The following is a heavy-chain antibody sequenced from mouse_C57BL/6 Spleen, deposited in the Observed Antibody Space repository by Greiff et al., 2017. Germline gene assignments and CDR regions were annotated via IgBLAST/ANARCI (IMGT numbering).Heavy chain of an antibody. CDR1: GFTFTDYY. J-gene: IGHJ3*01. CDR3: ARWGTTVVAPFAY. V-gene: IGHV7-3*01. D-gene: IGHD1-1*01. CDR2: IRNKANGYTT. Sequence: EVKLVESGGGLVQPGGSLSLSCAASGFTFTDYYMSWVRQPPGKALEWLGFIRNKANGYTTEYSASVKGRFTISRDNSQSILYLQMNALRAEDSATYYCARWGTTVVAPFAYWGQGTLVTVSA.